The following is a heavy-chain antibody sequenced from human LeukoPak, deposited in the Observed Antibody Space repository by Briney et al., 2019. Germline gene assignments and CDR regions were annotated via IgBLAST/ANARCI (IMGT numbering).Heavy chain of an antibody. CDR1: RGTFSSYA. J-gene: IGHJ5*02. V-gene: IGHV1-69*05. CDR2: IIPIFGTA. Sequence: SVKVSCKASRGTFSSYAISSVRQAPGQGLEWMGGIIPIFGTANYAQKFQGRVTITTDESTSTAYMELSSLRSEDTAVYYCARVLAAGTYGWFDPWGQGTLVTVSS. D-gene: IGHD6-13*01. CDR3: ARVLAAGTYGWFDP.